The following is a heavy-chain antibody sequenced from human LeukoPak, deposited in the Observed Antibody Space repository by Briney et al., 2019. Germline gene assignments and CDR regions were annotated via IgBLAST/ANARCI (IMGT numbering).Heavy chain of an antibody. CDR2: ISHSGST. V-gene: IGHV4-34*01. J-gene: IGHJ4*02. CDR1: GGSLSGHY. Sequence: SETLSLTCAVYGGSLSGHYWSWIRQPPGKGLEWIGEISHSGSTNYNPPLKSRVTISVDMSKNQFSLKLSSVTAADTAIYYCARAVSGRFDYWGQGTLVTVSS. CDR3: ARAVSGRFDY. D-gene: IGHD6-19*01.